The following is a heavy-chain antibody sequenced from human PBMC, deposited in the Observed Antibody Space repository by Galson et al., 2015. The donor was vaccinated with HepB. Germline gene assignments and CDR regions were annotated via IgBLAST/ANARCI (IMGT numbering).Heavy chain of an antibody. Sequence: PALVKPTQTLTLTCTFSGFSLSTSGMCVSWIRQPPGKALEWLARIDWDDDKYYSTSLKTRLTISKDTSKNQVVLTMTNMDPVDTATYYCARIRVAAASSGFDPWGQGTLVTVSS. V-gene: IGHV2-70*11. D-gene: IGHD6-13*01. CDR1: GFSLSTSGMC. CDR2: IDWDDDK. CDR3: ARIRVAAASSGFDP. J-gene: IGHJ5*02.